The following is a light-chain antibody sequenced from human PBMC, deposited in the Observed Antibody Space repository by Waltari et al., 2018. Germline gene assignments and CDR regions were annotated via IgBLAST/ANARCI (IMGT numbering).Light chain of an antibody. CDR1: SRDVGSYNL. CDR3: CSYAGSSTWV. Sequence: QSALTQPASVSGSPGQSITISCTGTSRDVGSYNLVPWYQPHPGKAPKLMIYEVTKWPYGVSVRFSGSKSGNTASLTISGLQAEDEADYYCCSYAGSSTWVFGGGTKLTVL. V-gene: IGLV2-23*02. CDR2: EVT. J-gene: IGLJ3*02.